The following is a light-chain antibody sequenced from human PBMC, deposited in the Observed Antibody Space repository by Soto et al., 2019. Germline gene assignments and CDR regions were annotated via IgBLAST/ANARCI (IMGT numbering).Light chain of an antibody. CDR2: SAS. CDR3: QYYGTAPGT. J-gene: IGKJ1*01. V-gene: IGKV3-20*01. CDR1: QSLSSSY. Sequence: EIVLTQSPGTLSLSPGETASLSCRASQSLSSSYLAWYQQKPGQAPSLLIYSASSGAPGIPDRFSGSGSGTDFTLTISRLEPEDFAVYYCQYYGTAPGTFGQGNKVESK.